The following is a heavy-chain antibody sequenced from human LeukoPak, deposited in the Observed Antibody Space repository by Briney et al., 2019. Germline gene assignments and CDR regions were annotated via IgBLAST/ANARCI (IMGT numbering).Heavy chain of an antibody. CDR3: ARDFDDILTGSADY. V-gene: IGHV1-18*01. CDR1: GYTFTSYG. CDR2: ISAYNGNT. J-gene: IGHJ4*02. Sequence: GALVKVSCKASGYTFTSYGISWVRQAPGQGLEWMGWISAYNGNTNYAQKLQGRVTMTTDTSTSTAYMELRSLRSDDTAVYYCARDFDDILTGSADYWGQGTLVTVSS. D-gene: IGHD3-9*01.